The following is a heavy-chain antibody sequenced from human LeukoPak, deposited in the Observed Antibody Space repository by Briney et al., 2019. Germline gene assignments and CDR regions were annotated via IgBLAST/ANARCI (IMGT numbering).Heavy chain of an antibody. CDR3: ARGQDYGDFYEDTNWFDP. D-gene: IGHD4-17*01. V-gene: IGHV4-59*01. CDR1: GGSISSYY. Sequence: SETLSLTCTVSGGSISSYYWSWIRQPAGKGLEWIGYIYYSGSTNYNPSLKSRVTLSVDTSKNQFSLKLSSVTAADTAVYYCARGQDYGDFYEDTNWFDPWGQGTLVTVSS. J-gene: IGHJ5*02. CDR2: IYYSGST.